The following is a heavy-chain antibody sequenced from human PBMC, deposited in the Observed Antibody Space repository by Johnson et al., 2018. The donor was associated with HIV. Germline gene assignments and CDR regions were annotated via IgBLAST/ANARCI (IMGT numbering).Heavy chain of an antibody. V-gene: IGHV3-30*02. CDR3: AKDRGAAAGHEGCGI. D-gene: IGHD6-13*01. CDR1: GFTFSSYG. CDR2: RRYDGSNK. Sequence: QVQLVESGGGVIQPGGSLRLSCAASGFTFSSYGMHWVRQAPGKGLEWVAFRRYDGSNKYYADSVKGRFTISRDNSKNTLYLQMNSLRAADTAVYYCAKDRGAAAGHEGCGIWCQGTMVTVSS. J-gene: IGHJ3*02.